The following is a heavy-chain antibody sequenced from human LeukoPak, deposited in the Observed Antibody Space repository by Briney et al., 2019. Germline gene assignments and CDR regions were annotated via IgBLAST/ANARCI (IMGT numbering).Heavy chain of an antibody. CDR2: INHDESKK. Sequence: PGGSLRLSCAASEFAFSNHWMIWVRQAPGKGLEWVANINHDESKKYYVDSVEGRFTISRDNAKNSLYLQMNSLRAEDTAVYYCAISTHSNSPSWGQRTLVTVSS. CDR1: EFAFSNHW. CDR3: AISTHSNSPS. D-gene: IGHD6-6*01. J-gene: IGHJ5*02. V-gene: IGHV3-7*01.